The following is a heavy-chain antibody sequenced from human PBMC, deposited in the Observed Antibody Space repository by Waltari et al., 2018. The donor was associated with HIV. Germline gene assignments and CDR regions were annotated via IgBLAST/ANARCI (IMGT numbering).Heavy chain of an antibody. CDR1: GLPFLNYG. J-gene: IGHJ4*02. CDR2: ISFDGRNS. Sequence: QVQLVESGGGVFQPGRSLRLSCTVSGLPFLNYGMHWVRQAPGKGLEWGSLISFDGRNSYYVGSVKGRFTISRDNSKNTLYLEMNSVRPEDMAMYYCVKGQPWSTYGLFDHWGQGTLVTVSS. CDR3: VKGQPWSTYGLFDH. D-gene: IGHD3-3*01. V-gene: IGHV3-30*18.